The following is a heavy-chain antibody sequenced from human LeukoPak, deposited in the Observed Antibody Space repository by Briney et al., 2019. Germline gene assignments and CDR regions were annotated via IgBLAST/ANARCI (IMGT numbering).Heavy chain of an antibody. J-gene: IGHJ4*02. D-gene: IGHD3-16*01. V-gene: IGHV2-70*11. Sequence: SGPALVKPTQTLALTCTFSGFSLSTGGMCVSWIRQPPGKALEWLARIDWDDDKYYSTSLKTRLTISKDTSKNQEVLTMTNMDPVDTATYYCARTRMGGEEFDYWGQGTLVTVSS. CDR3: ARTRMGGEEFDY. CDR2: IDWDDDK. CDR1: GFSLSTGGMC.